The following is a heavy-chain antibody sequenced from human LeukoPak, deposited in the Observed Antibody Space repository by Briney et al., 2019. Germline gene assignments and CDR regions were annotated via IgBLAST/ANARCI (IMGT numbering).Heavy chain of an antibody. CDR3: ARGFIAAAGTNSAFDI. V-gene: IGHV3-33*01. J-gene: IGHJ3*02. Sequence: PGRSLRLSCAASGFTFSSYGMLWVRQAPGKGLEWVAVIWYDGSNKYYADSVKGRFTISRDNSKNTLYLQMNSLRAEDTAVYYCARGFIAAAGTNSAFDIWGQGTMVTVSS. CDR2: IWYDGSNK. CDR1: GFTFSSYG. D-gene: IGHD6-13*01.